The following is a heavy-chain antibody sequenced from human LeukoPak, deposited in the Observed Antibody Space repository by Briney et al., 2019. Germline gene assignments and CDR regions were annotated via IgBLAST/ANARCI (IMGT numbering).Heavy chain of an antibody. CDR1: GGSISSSSYY. Sequence: SETLSLTCTVSGGSISSSSYYWGWIRQPPGKGLEWIGSIYHSGSTYYNPSLKSRVTISVDTSKNQFSLKLSSVTAADTAVYYCARDATLGYYDSSGYYDYWGQGTLVTVSS. D-gene: IGHD3-22*01. CDR3: ARDATLGYYDSSGYYDY. V-gene: IGHV4-39*07. J-gene: IGHJ4*02. CDR2: IYHSGST.